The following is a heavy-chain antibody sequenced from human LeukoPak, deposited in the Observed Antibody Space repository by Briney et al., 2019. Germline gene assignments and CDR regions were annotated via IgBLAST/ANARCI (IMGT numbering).Heavy chain of an antibody. V-gene: IGHV4-34*09. Sequence: SETLSLTCAVYGGSFSGYYWSWIRQPPGKGLEWIGEINHSGSTNYNPSLKSRVTISVDTSKNQFSLKLSSVTAADTAVYYCAREPYYYDSSGYINYYYGMDVWGQGTTVTVSS. D-gene: IGHD3-22*01. CDR2: INHSGST. CDR3: AREPYYYDSSGYINYYYGMDV. J-gene: IGHJ6*02. CDR1: GGSFSGYY.